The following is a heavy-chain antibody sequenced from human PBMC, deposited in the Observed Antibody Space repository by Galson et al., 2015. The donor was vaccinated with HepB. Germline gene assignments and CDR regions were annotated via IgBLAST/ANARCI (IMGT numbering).Heavy chain of an antibody. CDR3: ATLQRGAFDY. D-gene: IGHD6-25*01. J-gene: IGHJ4*02. CDR2: FDPEDAET. Sequence: SVKVSCKVSGYTLTELSMHWVRQAPGKGLEWMGGFDPEDAETIYAQKFQGRVTMTEDTSTDTAYMELSSPRSEDTAVYYCATLQRGAFDYWGQGTLVTVSS. V-gene: IGHV1-24*01. CDR1: GYTLTELS.